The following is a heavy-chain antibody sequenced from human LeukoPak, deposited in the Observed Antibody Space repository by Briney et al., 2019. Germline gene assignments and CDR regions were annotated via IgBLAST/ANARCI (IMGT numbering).Heavy chain of an antibody. V-gene: IGHV4-59*08. Sequence: SETLSLTCTVSGGSISPYSWSWIRQPPGKGLEWIGYIFYSGSTNSNPSLKSRVTISVATSKNEFYLELSSVTAADTAVYYCARDYHDTSGYNYVGGYYYVDVWGKGTTVTVSS. CDR2: IFYSGST. CDR3: ARDYHDTSGYNYVGGYYYVDV. CDR1: GGSISPYS. D-gene: IGHD3-22*01. J-gene: IGHJ6*03.